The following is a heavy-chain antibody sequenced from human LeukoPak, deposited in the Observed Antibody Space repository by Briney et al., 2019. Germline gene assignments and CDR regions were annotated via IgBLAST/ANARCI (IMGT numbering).Heavy chain of an antibody. CDR1: GGSISRYY. J-gene: IGHJ4*02. CDR2: IYYSGST. Sequence: SETLSLTCTVSGGSISRYYWSWIRQPPGKGLEWIGYIYYSGSTNYNPSLKSRVTISVDTSKNQFSLKLSSVTAADTAVYYCARDRYYGSGSYLWGQGTLVTVSS. D-gene: IGHD3-10*01. CDR3: ARDRYYGSGSYL. V-gene: IGHV4-59*12.